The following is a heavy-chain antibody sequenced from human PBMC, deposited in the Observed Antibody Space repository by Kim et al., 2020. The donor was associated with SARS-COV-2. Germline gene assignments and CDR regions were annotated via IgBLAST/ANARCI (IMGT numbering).Heavy chain of an antibody. CDR3: ARDRKTRHYYGSGRGGGPYNWFDP. V-gene: IGHV3-30*04. Sequence: GGSLRLSCAASGFTFSSYAMHWVRQAPGKGLEWVAVISYDGSNKYYADSVKGRFTISRDNSKNTLYLQMNSLRAEDTAVYYCARDRKTRHYYGSGRGGGPYNWFDPWGQGTLVTVSS. CDR2: ISYDGSNK. J-gene: IGHJ5*02. CDR1: GFTFSSYA. D-gene: IGHD3-10*01.